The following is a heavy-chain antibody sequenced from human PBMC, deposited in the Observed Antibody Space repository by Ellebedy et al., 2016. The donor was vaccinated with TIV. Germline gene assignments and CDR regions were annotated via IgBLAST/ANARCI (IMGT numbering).Heavy chain of an antibody. D-gene: IGHD4-23*01. J-gene: IGHJ6*03. CDR2: IYYSGST. CDR1: GGSISSGGYY. CDR3: ARVETAVVTVDHYYYYMDV. Sequence: SETLSLTCTVSGGSISSGGYYWGWIRQPPRKGLEWIGTIYYSGSTYYNSSLKSRVTVSTDTSKNQFSLRLTSVTAADTAVYFCARVETAVVTVDHYYYYMDVWGKGTTVTVSS. V-gene: IGHV4-39*07.